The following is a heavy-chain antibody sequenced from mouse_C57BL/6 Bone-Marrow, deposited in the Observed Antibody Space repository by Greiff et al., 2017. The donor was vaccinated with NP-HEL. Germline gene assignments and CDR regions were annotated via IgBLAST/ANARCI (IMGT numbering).Heavy chain of an antibody. Sequence: VQLKQSGAELVRPGASVKLSCTASGFNIKDDYMHWVKQRPEQGLEWIGWIDPKNGDTEYASKFQGKATITADTSSNTAYLQLSSLTSEDTAVYYCTTGLFITTVVALYYFDYWGQGTTLTVSS. CDR1: GFNIKDDY. CDR3: TTGLFITTVVALYYFDY. V-gene: IGHV14-4*01. CDR2: IDPKNGDT. D-gene: IGHD1-1*01. J-gene: IGHJ2*01.